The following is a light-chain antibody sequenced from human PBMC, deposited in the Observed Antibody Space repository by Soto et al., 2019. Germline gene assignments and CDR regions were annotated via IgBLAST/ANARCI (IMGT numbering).Light chain of an antibody. CDR2: DVS. CDR3: QQTYSTPPT. V-gene: IGKV1-5*01. J-gene: IGKJ1*01. CDR1: QSISSW. Sequence: DIQMTQSPSTLSASVGDRVTITCRASQSISSWLAWYQQKPGKAPKLLIYDVSSLESGVPSRFSGSRSGTEFTLTISSLQPDDFATYYCQQTYSTPPTFGQGTKVDIK.